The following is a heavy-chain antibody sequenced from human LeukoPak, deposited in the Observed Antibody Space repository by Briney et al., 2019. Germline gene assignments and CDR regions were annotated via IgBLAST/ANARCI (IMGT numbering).Heavy chain of an antibody. CDR3: AKVDGITIFEVFDY. D-gene: IGHD3-3*01. V-gene: IGHV3-30*04. CDR2: ITNDGMNK. Sequence: GRSLRLSCAASGFTFSSYAMHWVRQAPGKGLDWVALITNDGMNKYHADSVKGRFIISRDNYKNTLYLQMNSLRAEDTAVYYCAKVDGITIFEVFDYWGQGTLVTVSS. J-gene: IGHJ4*02. CDR1: GFTFSSYA.